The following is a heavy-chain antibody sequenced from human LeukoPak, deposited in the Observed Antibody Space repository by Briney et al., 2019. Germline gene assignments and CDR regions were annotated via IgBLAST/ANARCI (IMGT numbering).Heavy chain of an antibody. CDR2: IYPGDSAT. D-gene: IGHD2-21*02. V-gene: IGHV5-51*01. CDR1: GYSFTSYW. Sequence: GESLKISCKGSGYSFTSYWIGWVRQMPGKGLEWMGIIYPGDSATRNSPSFQGQVTISADKSISTASLQWSSLKASDTAMYYCARPYCGGDCYSAFDIWGQGTMVTVSS. CDR3: ARPYCGGDCYSAFDI. J-gene: IGHJ3*02.